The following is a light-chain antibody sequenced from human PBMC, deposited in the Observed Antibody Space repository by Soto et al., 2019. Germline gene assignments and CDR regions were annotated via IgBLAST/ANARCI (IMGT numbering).Light chain of an antibody. V-gene: IGLV1-40*01. CDR1: SSNIGAGYD. Sequence: QSALTQPPSVSGAPGQRLTISCTGSSSNIGAGYDVHWYQHLPGTAPKLLIYGNSNRPSGVPDRFSGSKSGTAASLAITGLQAEDEADYYCQSYDSSLSVLDVFGTGTQLTVL. CDR2: GNS. J-gene: IGLJ1*01. CDR3: QSYDSSLSVLDV.